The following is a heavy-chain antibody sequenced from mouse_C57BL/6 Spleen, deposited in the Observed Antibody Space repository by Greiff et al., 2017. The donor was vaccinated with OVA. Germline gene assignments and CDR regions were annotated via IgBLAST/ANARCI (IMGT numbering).Heavy chain of an antibody. CDR2: FYPGSGSI. Sequence: VQLQQSGAELVKPGASVKLSCKASGYTFTEYTIHWVKQRSGQGLEWIGWFYPGSGSIEYNEKFKDKATLTADKSSSTVYVELSRLTSEDSAGYVCAGHERYDYGDDRGYAMDYWGQGTSVTVSS. J-gene: IGHJ4*01. CDR1: GYTFTEYT. D-gene: IGHD2-2*01. V-gene: IGHV1-62-2*01. CDR3: AGHERYDYGDDRGYAMDY.